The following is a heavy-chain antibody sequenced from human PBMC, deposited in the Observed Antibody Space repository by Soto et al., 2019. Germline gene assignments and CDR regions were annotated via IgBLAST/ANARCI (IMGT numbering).Heavy chain of an antibody. J-gene: IGHJ5*02. CDR3: ARALRITMIVVDNNWFDP. V-gene: IGHV4-30-4*01. CDR2: IYYSGST. D-gene: IGHD3-22*01. Sequence: SETLSLTCTVSGGSISSGDYYWSWIRQPPGKGLEWIGYIYYSGSTYYNPSLKSRVTISVDTSKNQSSLKLSSVTAADTAVYYCARALRITMIVVDNNWFDPWGQGTLVTVSS. CDR1: GGSISSGDYY.